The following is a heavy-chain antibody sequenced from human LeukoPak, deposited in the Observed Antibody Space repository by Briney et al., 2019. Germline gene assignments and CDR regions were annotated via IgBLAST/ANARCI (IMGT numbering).Heavy chain of an antibody. D-gene: IGHD3-10*01. CDR1: GYTFTGYY. V-gene: IGHV1-2*02. CDR2: INPNSGGT. CDR3: ARDHITMVRGAINWFDP. Sequence: GASVTVSCKASGYTFTGYYMHWVRQAPGQGVEWMGWINPNSGGTNYAQKFQGRVTMTRDTSISTAYMELSRLRSDDTAVYYCARDHITMVRGAINWFDPWGQGTLVTVSS. J-gene: IGHJ5*02.